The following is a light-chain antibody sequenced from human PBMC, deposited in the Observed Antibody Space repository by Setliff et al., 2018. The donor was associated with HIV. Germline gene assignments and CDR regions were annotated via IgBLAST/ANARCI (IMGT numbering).Light chain of an antibody. V-gene: IGLV1-40*01. CDR3: QSYDSSLSGSV. CDR1: SSNIGAGYD. CDR2: GNN. J-gene: IGLJ2*01. Sequence: VLTQPPSVSGAPGQRVTISCTGSSSNIGAGYDVHWYQQLPGTAPKLLIYGNNNRPSGVPDQFSGSKSGTSATLAITGLQAEDEADYYCQSYDSSLSGSVFGGGTKVTVL.